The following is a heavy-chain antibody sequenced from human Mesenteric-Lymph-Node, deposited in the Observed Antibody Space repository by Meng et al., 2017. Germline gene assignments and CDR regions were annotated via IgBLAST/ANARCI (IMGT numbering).Heavy chain of an antibody. J-gene: IGHJ4*02. D-gene: IGHD3-16*01. Sequence: GGSLRLSCAASGFTFSSYAMHWVRQAPGKGLEWVANIKQDGSEKYYVDSVKGRFTISRDNAKNSLYLEMNSLRVEDTAVYYCARVRGSFSLDYWGQGTLVTVSS. V-gene: IGHV3-7*01. CDR2: IKQDGSEK. CDR3: ARVRGSFSLDY. CDR1: GFTFSSYA.